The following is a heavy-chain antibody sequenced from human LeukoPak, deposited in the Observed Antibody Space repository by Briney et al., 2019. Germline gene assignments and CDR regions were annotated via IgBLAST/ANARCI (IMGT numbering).Heavy chain of an antibody. J-gene: IGHJ4*02. D-gene: IGHD6-19*01. Sequence: PGGSLRLSCAASGFTLSSYAMSWVRQAPGKGLEWVSAISGSGGGTYYADSVKGRFTISRDNSKNTLYLQMNSLRAEDTAVYYCAKGYSSGWYYFDSWGQGTLVTVSS. CDR2: ISGSGGGT. V-gene: IGHV3-23*01. CDR3: AKGYSSGWYYFDS. CDR1: GFTLSSYA.